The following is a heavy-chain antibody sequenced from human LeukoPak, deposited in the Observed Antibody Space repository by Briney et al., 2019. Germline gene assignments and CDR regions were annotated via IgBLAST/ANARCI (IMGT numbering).Heavy chain of an antibody. V-gene: IGHV3-20*04. CDR3: AKEMGGGTSCFSV. CDR1: GFSFDDYG. CDR2: LNWNGGNR. D-gene: IGHD2-2*01. J-gene: IGHJ4*02. Sequence: GGSLRLSCAVSGFSFDDYGMSWVRQAPGKGLEWVSGLNWNGGNRIYAESVKGRFTISRDNAKNSLFLQMNSLRAEDAAVYYCAKEMGGGTSCFSVWGQGTLVTVSS.